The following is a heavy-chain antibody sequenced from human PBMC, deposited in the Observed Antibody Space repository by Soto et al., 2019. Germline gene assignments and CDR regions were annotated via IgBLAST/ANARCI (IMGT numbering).Heavy chain of an antibody. CDR3: ARAAGRFGELYWFDP. CDR1: GYTFTTYY. Sequence: ASVKDSCKESGYTFTTYYMHWVRQPPGEGREWVGMINXLGFXTXYXXXXXXRGTMTRDTSTSIVYMEVTNLRSEDTDVYYCARAAGRFGELYWFDPWGQGNLVTVS. D-gene: IGHD3-10*01. CDR2: INXLGFXT. J-gene: IGHJ5*02. V-gene: IGHV1-46*01.